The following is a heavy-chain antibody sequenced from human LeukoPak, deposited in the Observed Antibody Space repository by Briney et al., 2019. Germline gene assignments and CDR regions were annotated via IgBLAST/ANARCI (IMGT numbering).Heavy chain of an antibody. J-gene: IGHJ4*02. V-gene: IGHV3-21*01. CDR1: GFTFSSYS. D-gene: IGHD4-11*01. CDR2: ISGGGTYV. Sequence: GGSLRLSCAASGFTFSSYSFNWVRQAPGKGLEWVSSISGGGTYVYYADSVKGRFTLSRDNAKNSLYLQMNSLRAEDTAVYYCARGGNSDNNYLFDYWGQGTLVTVSS. CDR3: ARGGNSDNNYLFDY.